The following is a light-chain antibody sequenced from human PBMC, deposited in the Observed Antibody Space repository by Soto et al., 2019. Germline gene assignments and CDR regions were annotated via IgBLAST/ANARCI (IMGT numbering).Light chain of an antibody. Sequence: QSALTKPDSVSGSHGQSSTISCTGTSRSVGRYNIVSWYQQQPGKAPKLMIYDGSKRPSGVANRCSGSKSGNTASLTISGLQAEDEADYYCCSSAGSSTDVFGTGTKLTV. CDR2: DGS. V-gene: IGLV2-23*01. CDR3: CSSAGSSTDV. J-gene: IGLJ1*01. CDR1: SRSVGRYNI.